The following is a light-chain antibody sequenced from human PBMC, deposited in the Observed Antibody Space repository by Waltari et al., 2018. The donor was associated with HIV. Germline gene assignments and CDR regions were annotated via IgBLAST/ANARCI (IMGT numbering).Light chain of an antibody. CDR2: GNS. CDR3: STWDDSLSAVV. V-gene: IGLV1-44*01. J-gene: IGLJ2*01. Sequence: QSALTQEASVSGTVGQNVTLSCTGHNNNVGSYPVGWYQQISHGAPKTVMFGNSLPSGIPDRFSDTKSGTTASLTISGLQPEDEADYYCSTWDDSLSAVVFGGGTKLTVL. CDR1: NNNVGSYP.